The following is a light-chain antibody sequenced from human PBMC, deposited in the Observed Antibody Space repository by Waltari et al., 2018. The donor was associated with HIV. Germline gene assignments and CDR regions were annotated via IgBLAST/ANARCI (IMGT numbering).Light chain of an antibody. Sequence: AIRMTQSPSSFSASTGDRVTLTCRASQGISSYLDWYQQKPGKAPKLLIYAASTLQSGVPSRFSGSGSGTDFTLTISCLQSEDFATYYCQQYYSYPLTFGGGTKVEIK. V-gene: IGKV1-8*01. CDR3: QQYYSYPLT. J-gene: IGKJ4*01. CDR1: QGISSY. CDR2: AAS.